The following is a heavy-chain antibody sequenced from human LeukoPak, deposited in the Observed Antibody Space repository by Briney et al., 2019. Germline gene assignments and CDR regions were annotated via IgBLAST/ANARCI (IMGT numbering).Heavy chain of an antibody. Sequence: SETLSLTCTVSGYSISSGYYWGWIRQPPGKGLEWSGSIYHSGSTYYNPSLKSRVTISVDTSKNQFSLKLSTVTAADTAVYHCESYDFWSGYYRGGYMDVWGKGTTVMVSS. CDR2: IYHSGST. D-gene: IGHD3-3*01. J-gene: IGHJ6*03. CDR1: GYSISSGYY. CDR3: ESYDFWSGYYRGGYMDV. V-gene: IGHV4-38-2*02.